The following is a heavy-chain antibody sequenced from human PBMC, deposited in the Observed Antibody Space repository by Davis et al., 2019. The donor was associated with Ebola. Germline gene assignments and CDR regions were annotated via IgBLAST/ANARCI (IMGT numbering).Heavy chain of an antibody. Sequence: PGGSLRLSCTVSGGSISSYYWSWIRQPPGKGLEWIGYIYYSGSTNYNPSLKSRVTISVDTSKNQFSLKLSSVTAADTAVYYCARHGTYYYDSWGQGTLVTVSS. D-gene: IGHD3-22*01. CDR2: IYYSGST. V-gene: IGHV4-59*08. CDR1: GGSISSYY. CDR3: ARHGTYYYDS. J-gene: IGHJ4*02.